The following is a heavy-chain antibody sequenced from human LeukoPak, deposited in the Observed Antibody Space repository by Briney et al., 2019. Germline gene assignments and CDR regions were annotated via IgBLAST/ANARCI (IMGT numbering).Heavy chain of an antibody. CDR3: ARDNSRDGYNLLDY. Sequence: ASVKVSCKASGYTFTGYYMHWVRQAPGQGLEWMGWINPNSGGTNYAQKFQGRVTMTRDTSTSTAYMELSRLRSDDTAVYYCARDNSRDGYNLLDYWGQGTLVTVSS. CDR2: INPNSGGT. D-gene: IGHD5-24*01. V-gene: IGHV1-2*02. CDR1: GYTFTGYY. J-gene: IGHJ4*02.